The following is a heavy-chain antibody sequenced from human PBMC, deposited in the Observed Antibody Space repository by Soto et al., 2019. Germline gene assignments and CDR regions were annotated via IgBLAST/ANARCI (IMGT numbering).Heavy chain of an antibody. CDR3: ATGGFFPLKNFDS. D-gene: IGHD2-15*01. Sequence: GGSLRLSCAASGFTFSSYSIHWVRQAPEKGLEWVSYIGTSTSTTYYADSVKGRFTISRDNAKNSLFLQMNSLRSEDTAMYFCATGGFFPLKNFDSWGQGTLVTVSS. CDR1: GFTFSSYS. J-gene: IGHJ4*02. V-gene: IGHV3-48*01. CDR2: IGTSTSTT.